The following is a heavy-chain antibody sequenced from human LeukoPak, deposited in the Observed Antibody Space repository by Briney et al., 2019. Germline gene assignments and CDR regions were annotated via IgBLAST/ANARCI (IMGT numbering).Heavy chain of an antibody. CDR3: ARQSSRRNNDY. Sequence: GESLKIPCQGSGYSFSSYWIGWVRPVPGKGLEWMGIIYPGDSDVKYSPSFLGQVTFSADKSNSTAYLQWSSLKASDTAVYFCARQSSRRNNDYWGQGTLVTVSS. V-gene: IGHV5-51*01. CDR1: GYSFSSYW. D-gene: IGHD1-14*01. J-gene: IGHJ4*02. CDR2: IYPGDSDV.